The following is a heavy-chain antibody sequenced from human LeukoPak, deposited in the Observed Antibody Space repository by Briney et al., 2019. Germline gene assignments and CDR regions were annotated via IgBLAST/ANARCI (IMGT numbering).Heavy chain of an antibody. D-gene: IGHD3-3*01. CDR1: GGSTSNYF. Sequence: SSETLSLTCTVSGGSTSNYFCTWLRQSAGKGLEWIGRIYTSGSTNYNPSLKSRVSMSVDTSKNQFSLKLSSVTAADTAVYYCARDPEGHGYYFDYWGQGALVTVSS. J-gene: IGHJ4*02. CDR3: ARDPEGHGYYFDY. CDR2: IYTSGST. V-gene: IGHV4-4*07.